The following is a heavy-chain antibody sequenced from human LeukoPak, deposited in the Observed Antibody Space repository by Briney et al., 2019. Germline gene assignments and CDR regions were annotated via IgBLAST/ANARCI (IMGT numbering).Heavy chain of an antibody. CDR3: ARSTMVRGERLGKIDY. Sequence: SETLSLTCTVAGGSIRSSSYYWGWIRQPPGKGLEWIGSIYHTGSTYYNPSLKSRVTISVDTSKNHFSLKLISVTAADTAVYYCARSTMVRGERLGKIDYWGQGTLVTVSS. CDR2: IYHTGST. V-gene: IGHV4-39*02. D-gene: IGHD3-10*01. J-gene: IGHJ4*02. CDR1: GGSIRSSSYY.